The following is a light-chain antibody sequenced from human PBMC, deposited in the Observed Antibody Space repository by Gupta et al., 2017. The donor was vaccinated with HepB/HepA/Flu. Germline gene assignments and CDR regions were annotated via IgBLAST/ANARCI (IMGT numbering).Light chain of an antibody. Sequence: EIVLTQSPGTLSLSPGERATLPCRASQSVTSNYLAWYQQKPGQAPRLLIYGASSRATGIPDRFSGSGSGTDFTLTIRRLEPEDFAVYYCQQYGSSLLTFGGGTKVEIK. CDR1: QSVTSNY. J-gene: IGKJ4*01. V-gene: IGKV3-20*01. CDR2: GAS. CDR3: QQYGSSLLT.